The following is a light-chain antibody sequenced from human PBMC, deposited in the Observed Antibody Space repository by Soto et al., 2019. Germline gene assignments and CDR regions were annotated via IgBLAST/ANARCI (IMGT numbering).Light chain of an antibody. CDR3: AAWDDSLSGVV. CDR1: SANIGTYY. J-gene: IGLJ7*01. V-gene: IGLV1-47*01. CDR2: RNN. Sequence: QSVLTQPPSASGTPGQRVTISCSGCSANIGTYYVYWYQQFPGTAPKLLIYRNNERPSGVPDRFSGSKSGTSASLAISGLRSEDEADYYCAAWDDSLSGVVFGGGTQLTVL.